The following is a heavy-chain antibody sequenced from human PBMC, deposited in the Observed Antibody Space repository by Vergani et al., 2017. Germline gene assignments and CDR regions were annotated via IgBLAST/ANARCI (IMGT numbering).Heavy chain of an antibody. CDR3: ARLGRDALDPYYYGMDV. CDR2: ISWNSGSI. Sequence: EVQLVESGGGVVRPGGSLRLSCAASGFTFDDYGMSWVRQAPGKGLEWVSGISWNSGSIGYADSVKGRFTISRDNAKNSLYLQMNSLRAEDTALYYCARLGRDALDPYYYGMDVWGQGTTVTVSS. V-gene: IGHV3-20*04. CDR1: GFTFDDYG. J-gene: IGHJ6*02. D-gene: IGHD2-21*02.